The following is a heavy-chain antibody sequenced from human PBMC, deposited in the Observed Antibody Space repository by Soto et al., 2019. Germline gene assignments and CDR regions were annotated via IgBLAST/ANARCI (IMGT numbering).Heavy chain of an antibody. Sequence: YYVASGFTLSDYAMHWVRQAPGKGLEWVAVMSYDGSNKYYADSVKGRFIISRDNAKNTLYLQMNSLRAEDTAVYYCAIVISIGLLGPNDYCGKGTL. V-gene: IGHV3-30*03. J-gene: IGHJ4*02. CDR1: GFTLSDYA. D-gene: IGHD3-22*01. CDR3: AIVISIGLLGPNDY. CDR2: MSYDGSNK.